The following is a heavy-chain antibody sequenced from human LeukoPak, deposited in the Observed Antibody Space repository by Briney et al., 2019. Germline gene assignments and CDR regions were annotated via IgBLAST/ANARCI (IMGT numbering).Heavy chain of an antibody. CDR2: IYHSGST. Sequence: SGTLSLTCAVSGGSISSSNWWSWVRQPPGKGLEWIGEIYHSGSTNYNPSLKSRVTIPVDKSKNQFSLKLSSVTAADTAVYYCARAKSVAGLPYYFDYWGQGTLVTVSS. J-gene: IGHJ4*02. D-gene: IGHD6-19*01. CDR1: GGSISSSNW. V-gene: IGHV4-4*02. CDR3: ARAKSVAGLPYYFDY.